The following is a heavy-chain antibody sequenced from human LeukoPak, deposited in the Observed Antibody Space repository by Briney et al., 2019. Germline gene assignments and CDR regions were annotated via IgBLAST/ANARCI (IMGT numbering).Heavy chain of an antibody. J-gene: IGHJ4*02. CDR2: INHSGST. CDR3: ARAEQWLVYYFDY. D-gene: IGHD6-19*01. Sequence: SETLSPTCAVYGGSFSGYYWSWIRQPPGKGLEWIGEINHSGSTNYNPSLKSRVTISVDTSKNQFSLKLSSVTAADTAVYYCARAEQWLVYYFDYWGQGTLVTVSS. V-gene: IGHV4-34*01. CDR1: GGSFSGYY.